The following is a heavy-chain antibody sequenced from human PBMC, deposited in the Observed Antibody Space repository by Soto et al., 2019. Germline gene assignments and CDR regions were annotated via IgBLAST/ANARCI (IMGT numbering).Heavy chain of an antibody. V-gene: IGHV3-23*01. Sequence: GGSLRLSCAASGFTFSSYAMSWVRQAPGKGLEWVSAISGSGGSTYYADSVKGRFTISRDNSKNTLYLQMNSLRAEDTAVYYCAKVVVTIFGGELLNGMDVWAQGTTVTVSS. CDR2: ISGSGGST. J-gene: IGHJ6*02. CDR1: GFTFSSYA. CDR3: AKVVVTIFGGELLNGMDV. D-gene: IGHD3-3*01.